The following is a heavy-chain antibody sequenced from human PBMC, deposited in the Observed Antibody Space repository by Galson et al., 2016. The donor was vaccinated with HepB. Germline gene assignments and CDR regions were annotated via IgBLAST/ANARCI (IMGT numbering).Heavy chain of an antibody. D-gene: IGHD3-22*01. CDR2: IYAGNSDT. V-gene: IGHV5-51*01. J-gene: IGHJ5*02. Sequence: QSGAEVKKPGESLKISCKGSGYRFTSYWIGWVRQMPGKGLEWMGLIYAGNSDTKYSPSFQGRVTISVDKSVSTAYLQWSILKASDTAMYFCAIRLYYRDGSGYPAVDPWGQGTLVTVSS. CDR1: GYRFTSYW. CDR3: AIRLYYRDGSGYPAVDP.